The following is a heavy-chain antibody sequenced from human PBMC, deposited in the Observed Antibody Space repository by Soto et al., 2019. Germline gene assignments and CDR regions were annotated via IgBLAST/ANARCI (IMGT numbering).Heavy chain of an antibody. Sequence: QVRLAQSGAEVKKPGASVKVSCQASGYIFTANFINWVRQAPGQGLEWMGRLNPNTGDAEYAQEFQGRVTMTRDTSISTAYMEVTSLTSDDTAVYYCARVFREHSSSSWIDSWGQGTLVTVSS. CDR2: LNPNTGDA. D-gene: IGHD3-22*01. J-gene: IGHJ4*02. V-gene: IGHV1-2*06. CDR3: ARVFREHSSSSWIDS. CDR1: GYIFTANF.